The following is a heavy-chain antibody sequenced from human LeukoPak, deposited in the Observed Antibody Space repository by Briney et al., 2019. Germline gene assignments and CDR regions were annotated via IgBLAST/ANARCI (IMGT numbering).Heavy chain of an antibody. D-gene: IGHD3-10*01. Sequence: SETLSLTCTVSGGSISSYYWSWIRQPPGKGLEWIGYIYYSGSTNYSPSLKSRVTMSVDTSKNQFSLKLSSVTAADTAVYYCARDRWFGDTHCMDVWGKGTTVTISS. CDR3: ARDRWFGDTHCMDV. J-gene: IGHJ6*03. CDR1: GGSISSYY. V-gene: IGHV4-59*12. CDR2: IYYSGST.